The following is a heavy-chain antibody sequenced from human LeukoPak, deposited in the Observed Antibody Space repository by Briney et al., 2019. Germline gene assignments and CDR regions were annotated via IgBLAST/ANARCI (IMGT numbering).Heavy chain of an antibody. CDR2: IRYDGSNK. D-gene: IGHD1-14*01. J-gene: IGHJ6*02. CDR3: AKDSRKNPYYYGMDV. CDR1: GFTFSSYG. Sequence: PGGSLRLSCAASGFTFSSYGMHWARQAPGKGLEWVAFIRYDGSNKYYADSVKGRFTISRDNSKNTLYLQMNSLRAEDTAVYYCAKDSRKNPYYYGMDVWGQGTTVTVSS. V-gene: IGHV3-30*02.